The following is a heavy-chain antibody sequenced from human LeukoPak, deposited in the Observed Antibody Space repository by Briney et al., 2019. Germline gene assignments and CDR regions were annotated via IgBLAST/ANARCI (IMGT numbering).Heavy chain of an antibody. Sequence: GGSLRLSCAASGFTFSAYGMHWVRQALGKGLEWVAIIWYDGTNKYYTDSVKGRFTISRDNSKNTLYLQMNSLRAEDTAVYYCAKKAGNDYGDQNWFDPWGQGTLVTVSS. D-gene: IGHD4-17*01. CDR2: IWYDGTNK. CDR1: GFTFSAYG. V-gene: IGHV3-33*06. CDR3: AKKAGNDYGDQNWFDP. J-gene: IGHJ5*02.